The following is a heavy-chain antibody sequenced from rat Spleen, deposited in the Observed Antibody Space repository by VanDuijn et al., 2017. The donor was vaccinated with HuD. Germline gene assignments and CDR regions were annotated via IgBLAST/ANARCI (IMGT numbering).Heavy chain of an antibody. J-gene: IGHJ2*01. CDR3: ERHFRNNSALDY. CDR1: GFTFSNYY. V-gene: IGHV5-25*01. Sequence: EVQLVESGGGLVQPGRSMKLSCAASGFTFSNYYMAWVRQAPTKGLEWVASISSGGGNTYYRDSVKGRFTVSRDNAKSTLYLQMDSLRSEDTATYYWERHFRNNSALDYWGQGVMVTVSS. CDR2: ISSGGGNT. D-gene: IGHD4-3*01.